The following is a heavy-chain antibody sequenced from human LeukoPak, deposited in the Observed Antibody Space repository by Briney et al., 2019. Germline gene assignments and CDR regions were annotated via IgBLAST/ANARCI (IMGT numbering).Heavy chain of an antibody. Sequence: SETLSLTCTVSGGSISSYYWSWIRQPPGKGLEWIGYIYYSGSTNYNPSLKSRVTISVDTSKNQFSLKLSSVTAADTAVYYCARDGYSSGWYVFDYWGQGTLVTVFS. D-gene: IGHD6-19*01. CDR3: ARDGYSSGWYVFDY. V-gene: IGHV4-59*01. CDR2: IYYSGST. CDR1: GGSISSYY. J-gene: IGHJ4*02.